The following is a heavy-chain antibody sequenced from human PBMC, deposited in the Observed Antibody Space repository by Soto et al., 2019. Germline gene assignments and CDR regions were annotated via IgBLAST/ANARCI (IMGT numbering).Heavy chain of an antibody. CDR2: IWHDGSNK. CDR3: ARDRGSDDPSDY. V-gene: IGHV3-33*01. J-gene: IGHJ4*02. CDR1: GFTLSSYG. Sequence: QVQLVESGGGVVQPGRSLRLSCGASGFTLSSYGMHWVRQAPGKGLEWVAVIWHDGSNKYYADSMKGRFTISRDNSKNTLYLQMNNLRVEDTAVYYCARDRGSDDPSDYWGQGTLVTVSS. D-gene: IGHD2-21*01.